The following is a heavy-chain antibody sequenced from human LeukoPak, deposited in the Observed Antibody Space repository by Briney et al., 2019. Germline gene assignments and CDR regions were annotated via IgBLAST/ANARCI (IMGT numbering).Heavy chain of an antibody. Sequence: GGSLRLSCAASGFTVSSYAMHWVHQAPGKGLEWVAVISYDGSNKYYADPVKGRFTISRDNSKNTLYLQMNSLRAEDTAVYYCARDRRYGLRDYWGQGTLVTVSS. CDR2: ISYDGSNK. D-gene: IGHD5-18*01. J-gene: IGHJ4*02. V-gene: IGHV3-30-3*01. CDR1: GFTVSSYA. CDR3: ARDRRYGLRDY.